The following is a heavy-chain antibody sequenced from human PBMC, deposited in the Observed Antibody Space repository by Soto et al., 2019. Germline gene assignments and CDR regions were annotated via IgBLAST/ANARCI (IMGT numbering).Heavy chain of an antibody. Sequence: GWSLRLSCASSVFTFDDYAMHWVRQAPGKGLEWVSGISWNSGSIGYADSVKGRFTISRDNAKNSLYLQMNSLRAEDTALYYCAKTGFGDFYWYYGMDVWGQGTTVTVS. CDR3: AKTGFGDFYWYYGMDV. D-gene: IGHD3-10*01. CDR2: ISWNSGSI. V-gene: IGHV3-9*01. CDR1: VFTFDDYA. J-gene: IGHJ6*02.